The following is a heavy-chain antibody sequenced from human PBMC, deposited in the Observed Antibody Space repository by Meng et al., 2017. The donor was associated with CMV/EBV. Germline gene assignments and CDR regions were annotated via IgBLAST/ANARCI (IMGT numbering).Heavy chain of an antibody. CDR3: ARARWELLRAFDI. D-gene: IGHD1-26*01. CDR1: GYTFTGYY. Sequence: ASVTVSCKASGYTFTGYYMHWVRQAPGQGLEWMGWINPNSGGTNYAQRFQGRVTMTRDTSISTAYMEMSRLRSDDTAVYYCARARWELLRAFDIWGQGTMVTVSS. CDR2: INPNSGGT. J-gene: IGHJ3*02. V-gene: IGHV1-2*02.